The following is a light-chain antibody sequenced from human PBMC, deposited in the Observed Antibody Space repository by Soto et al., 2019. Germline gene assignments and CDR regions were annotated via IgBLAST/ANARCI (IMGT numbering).Light chain of an antibody. Sequence: EIVMTQSPATLSVSPGERATLSCRSSQIVSILLAWYQQKPGQAPRLLIHGATTRATGFPARFSGSGSGTEFTLSISSLQSEDFAVYYCKQYKEWPPFTFGQGTRLEIK. CDR3: KQYKEWPPFT. CDR1: QIVSIL. CDR2: GAT. J-gene: IGKJ5*01. V-gene: IGKV3-15*01.